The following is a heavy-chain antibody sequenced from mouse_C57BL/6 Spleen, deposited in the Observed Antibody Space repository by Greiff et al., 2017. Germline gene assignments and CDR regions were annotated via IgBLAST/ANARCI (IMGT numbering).Heavy chain of an antibody. J-gene: IGHJ2*01. CDR3: AKYYYGSSLDD. CDR1: GYTFTDSY. CDR2: INPYNGGT. Sequence: EVKLQESGPVLVKPGASVKMSCKASGYTFTDSYMNWVKQSHGKSLEWIGVINPYNGGTSYNQKFKGKATLTVDKSSSTAYMELNSLTSEDSAVYYCAKYYYGSSLDDWGQGTTLTVSS. V-gene: IGHV1-19*01. D-gene: IGHD1-1*01.